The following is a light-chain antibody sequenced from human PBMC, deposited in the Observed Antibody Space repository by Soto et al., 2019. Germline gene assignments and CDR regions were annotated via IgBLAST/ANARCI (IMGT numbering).Light chain of an antibody. Sequence: EIVLQQSPVTLSLSPGASATLSCRASQSVSSNLAWYQQKPGQAPRLLIYGASTRATGIPARFSGSGSGTEFTLTISSLQSEDFAVYYCQRYNNWLITFGQGTRLEIK. V-gene: IGKV3-15*01. CDR2: GAS. CDR1: QSVSSN. J-gene: IGKJ5*01. CDR3: QRYNNWLIT.